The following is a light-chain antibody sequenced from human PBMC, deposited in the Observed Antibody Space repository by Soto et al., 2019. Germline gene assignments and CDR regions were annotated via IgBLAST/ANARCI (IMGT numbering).Light chain of an antibody. CDR1: SSDIGSYNL. J-gene: IGLJ2*01. Sequence: QSALTQPASESGSPGQSITISCTGSSSDIGSYNLVSWYQKEPGKAPKLVIYEAYKRPSGVSARFSGSKSGNTASLTISGLQAEDEADYYCSSYAGSRTYVVFGGGIQLTVL. CDR2: EAY. CDR3: SSYAGSRTYVV. V-gene: IGLV2-23*01.